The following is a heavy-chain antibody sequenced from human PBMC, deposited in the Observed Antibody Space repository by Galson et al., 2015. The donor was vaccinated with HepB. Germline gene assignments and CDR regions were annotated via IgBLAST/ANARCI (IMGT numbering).Heavy chain of an antibody. CDR3: TRERVEWFGYGGDSYPGYYYYAMDV. CDR2: IYSGGST. CDR1: GFTFRDYA. D-gene: IGHD2-21*02. Sequence: SLRLSCAGSGFTFRDYAVGWVRQAPGKGLEWVSVIYSGGSTYYADSVKGRFTISRNDSKNTLYLQMNSLRAEDTALYYCTRERVEWFGYGGDSYPGYYYYAMDVWGQGTTVTVSS. J-gene: IGHJ6*02. V-gene: IGHV3-53*04.